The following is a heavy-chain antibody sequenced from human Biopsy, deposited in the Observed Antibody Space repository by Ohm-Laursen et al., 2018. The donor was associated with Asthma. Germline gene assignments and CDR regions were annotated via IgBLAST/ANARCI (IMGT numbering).Heavy chain of an antibody. CDR3: ARTFHFWSPYHAEHYQL. CDR1: GFTFGAYC. J-gene: IGHJ1*01. V-gene: IGHV3-7*01. CDR2: IKHDGSEK. D-gene: IGHD3-3*01. Sequence: SLRLSFAASGFTFGAYCMSWVRQVPGQGLEWVANIKHDGSEKNHVDSLKGRFTISRDNAKNLLFLQMNSLRAEDTAVYYCARTFHFWSPYHAEHYQLWGQGTLVTVSS.